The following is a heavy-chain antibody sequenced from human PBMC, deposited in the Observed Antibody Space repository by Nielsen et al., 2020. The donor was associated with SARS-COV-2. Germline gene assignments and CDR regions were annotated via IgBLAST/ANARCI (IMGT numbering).Heavy chain of an antibody. CDR3: ARGRRVGTTLFEY. CDR2: ISWNSGSI. J-gene: IGHJ4*02. Sequence: SLKISCAASGFTFDDYAMHWVRQAPGKGLEWVSGISWNSGSIAYADSVKGRFTISRDNAKNSLHPQMNSLRAEDTAFYYCARGRRVGTTLFEYWGQGTLVTVSS. CDR1: GFTFDDYA. V-gene: IGHV3-9*01. D-gene: IGHD1-14*01.